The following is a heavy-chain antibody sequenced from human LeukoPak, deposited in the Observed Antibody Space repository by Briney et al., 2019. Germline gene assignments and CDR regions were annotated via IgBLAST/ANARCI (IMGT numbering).Heavy chain of an antibody. Sequence: SGGSLRLACAASGSTFSSYGIHWVRQPPGKGLEWVAAIPYDGSNKNYADSVKGRFTSSRDNSKNTLYLQMNSLRAEDTAIYYCAKGSGYWCYGSHDSWGQGTLVTVSS. D-gene: IGHD3-10*01. J-gene: IGHJ4*02. V-gene: IGHV3-30*18. CDR2: IPYDGSNK. CDR3: AKGSGYWCYGSHDS. CDR1: GSTFSSYG.